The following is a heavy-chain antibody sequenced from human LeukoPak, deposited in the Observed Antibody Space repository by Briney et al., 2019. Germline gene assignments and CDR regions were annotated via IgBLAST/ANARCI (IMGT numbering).Heavy chain of an antibody. Sequence: GGSLRLSCAASGFTFSRHAMSWVRQAPGTGLEWVSAISGSGGSTYYADSVKGRFTISRDNSKNTLYLQMNSLRAEDTAVYYCAKAAGRVYNYGDYFDYWGQGTLVTVSS. CDR3: AKAAGRVYNYGDYFDY. CDR1: GFTFSRHA. D-gene: IGHD5-18*01. CDR2: ISGSGGST. J-gene: IGHJ4*02. V-gene: IGHV3-23*01.